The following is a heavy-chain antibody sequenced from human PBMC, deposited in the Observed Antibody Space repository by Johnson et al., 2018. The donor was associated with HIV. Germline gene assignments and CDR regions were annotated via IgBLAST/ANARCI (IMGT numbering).Heavy chain of an antibody. D-gene: IGHD4-11*01. CDR2: IKQDGSEK. Sequence: VQLVESGGGVVQPGGSLRLSCAASGFTFSSYAMSWVRQAPGKGLEWVANIKQDGSEKYYVDSVKGRFTISRDNAKNSLYLQMNSLRAEDTAVYYCARTDSAPAHDAFDIWGQGTMVTVSS. J-gene: IGHJ3*02. CDR1: GFTFSSYA. CDR3: ARTDSAPAHDAFDI. V-gene: IGHV3-7*01.